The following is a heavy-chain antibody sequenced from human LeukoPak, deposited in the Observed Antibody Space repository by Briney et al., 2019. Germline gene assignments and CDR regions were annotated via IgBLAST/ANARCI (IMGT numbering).Heavy chain of an antibody. Sequence: PGGSLRLSCAASGFTFSSYAMSWVRQAPGKGLEWASAISGSGGSTYYADSVKGRFTISRDNSKNTLYLQMNSLRAEDTAVYYCAKGSRWLVAPFDYWGQGTLVTVSS. CDR1: GFTFSSYA. CDR3: AKGSRWLVAPFDY. CDR2: ISGSGGST. D-gene: IGHD6-19*01. V-gene: IGHV3-23*01. J-gene: IGHJ4*02.